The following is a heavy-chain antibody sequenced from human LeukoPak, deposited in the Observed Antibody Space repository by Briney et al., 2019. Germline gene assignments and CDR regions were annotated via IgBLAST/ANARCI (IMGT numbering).Heavy chain of an antibody. CDR3: ARHIQIGYSSGWDLDY. J-gene: IGHJ4*02. CDR1: GGSISSYY. V-gene: IGHV4-59*08. CDR2: TYYSGST. D-gene: IGHD6-19*01. Sequence: PSETLSLTCTVSGGSISSYYWSWIRQPPGKGLEWIGYTYYSGSTNYNPSLKSRVTISVDTSKNQFSLKLSSVTAADTAVYYCARHIQIGYSSGWDLDYWGQGTLVTVSS.